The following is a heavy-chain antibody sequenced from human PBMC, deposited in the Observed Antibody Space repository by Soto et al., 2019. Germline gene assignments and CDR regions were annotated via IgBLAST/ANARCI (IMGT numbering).Heavy chain of an antibody. CDR1: GGSITSENW. CDR3: ARQVVTASSPIYYFDY. Sequence: SETLSLTCTVSGGSITSENWWSWVRQPPGKGLEWIGEIYHSGSTNYNPSLKSRVTISVDKSKSQFPLKLYSVTAADTAMYYYARQVVTASSPIYYFDYWGQGSLVTVSS. J-gene: IGHJ4*02. CDR2: IYHSGST. V-gene: IGHV4-4*02. D-gene: IGHD2-21*02.